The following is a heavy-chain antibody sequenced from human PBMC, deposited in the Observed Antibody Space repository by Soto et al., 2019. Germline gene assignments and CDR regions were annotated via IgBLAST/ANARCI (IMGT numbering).Heavy chain of an antibody. Sequence: SVKVSCKASGGTFSTYAISWGRQAPGQGLEWMGGIIPIFGTANYAQKFQGRVTITADESTSTAYMQLSSLRSEDTAVYYCARAWEAGGGWFDPWGQGTLVTVSS. D-gene: IGHD1-26*01. CDR1: GGTFSTYA. CDR2: IIPIFGTA. V-gene: IGHV1-69*01. CDR3: ARAWEAGGGWFDP. J-gene: IGHJ5*02.